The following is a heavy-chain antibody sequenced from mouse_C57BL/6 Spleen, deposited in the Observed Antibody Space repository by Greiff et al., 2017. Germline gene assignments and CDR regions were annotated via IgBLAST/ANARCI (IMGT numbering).Heavy chain of an antibody. V-gene: IGHV5-17*01. Sequence: EVKVVESGGGLVKPGGSLKLSCAASGFTFSDYGMHWVRQAPGKGLEWVAYISSGSSTIYYADTVKGRFTISRDNAKNTLFLQMTSLRSEDTAMYYCARDDYGSTPYFDYWGQGTTLTVSS. CDR2: ISSGSSTI. CDR1: GFTFSDYG. CDR3: ARDDYGSTPYFDY. J-gene: IGHJ2*01. D-gene: IGHD1-1*01.